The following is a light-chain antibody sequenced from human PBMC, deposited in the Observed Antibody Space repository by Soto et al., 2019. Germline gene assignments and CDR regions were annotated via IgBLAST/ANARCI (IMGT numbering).Light chain of an antibody. CDR1: QGVSLW. J-gene: IGKJ1*01. CDR3: QQYNNWPPTWT. CDR2: GAS. V-gene: IGKV1-12*01. Sequence: EIHMAHAPSTVAASGGDIVTISVRASQGVSLWLAWYQQKPGTAPKRLIYGASILQNGVPSRFGGSGSGTEFTLTISSLQSEDFAVYYCQQYNNWPPTWTFGQGTKVDIK.